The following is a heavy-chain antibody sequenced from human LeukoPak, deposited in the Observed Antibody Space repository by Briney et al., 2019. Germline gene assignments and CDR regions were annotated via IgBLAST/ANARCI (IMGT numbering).Heavy chain of an antibody. D-gene: IGHD6-19*01. Sequence: GGSLRLSCAASRYTFSTNSMNWVCQAPGKGLEWVSFISGSTSYIYYADSVKGRFTISRDNSKNSLYLQMQNLRGENTAVYYCDKADVNSGWHFDYWGQGTLVTVSS. V-gene: IGHV3-21*01. CDR2: ISGSTSYI. CDR3: DKADVNSGWHFDY. CDR1: RYTFSTNS. J-gene: IGHJ4*02.